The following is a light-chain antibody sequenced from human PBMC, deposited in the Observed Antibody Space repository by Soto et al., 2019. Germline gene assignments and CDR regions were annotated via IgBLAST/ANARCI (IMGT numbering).Light chain of an antibody. V-gene: IGKV1-5*03. CDR3: QEYYTLSYT. CDR1: QSISSW. J-gene: IGKJ2*01. Sequence: DIQMTQSPSTLSASVGDRVTITCRASQSISSWLAWYQQRPGKAPKLLIYKASSLESGVPSRFSGGGSGTEFTLTISSLQPDDFATYYCQEYYTLSYTFGQGTKLEIK. CDR2: KAS.